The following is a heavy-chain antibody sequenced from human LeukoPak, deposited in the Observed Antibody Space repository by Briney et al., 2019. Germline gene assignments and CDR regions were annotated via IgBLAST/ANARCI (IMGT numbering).Heavy chain of an antibody. Sequence: GGSLRLSCAASGFTFSSYSMNWVRQAPGKGLGWVSYISSSSSTIYYADSVKGRFTISRDNAKNSLYLQMNSLRAEDTAVYYCARSFGQLLTDAFDIWGQGTMVTVSS. CDR2: ISSSSSTI. CDR1: GFTFSSYS. J-gene: IGHJ3*02. CDR3: ARSFGQLLTDAFDI. V-gene: IGHV3-48*01. D-gene: IGHD2-2*01.